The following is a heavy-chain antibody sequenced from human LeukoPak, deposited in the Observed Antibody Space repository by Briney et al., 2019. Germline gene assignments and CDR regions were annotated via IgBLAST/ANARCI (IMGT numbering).Heavy chain of an antibody. D-gene: IGHD3-3*01. V-gene: IGHV1-46*01. J-gene: IGHJ4*02. CDR1: GYTFTSYY. CDR3: ARDPDDFWSGYYQYYFDY. Sequence: ASVKVSCKASGYTFTSYYMHWVRQAPGQGLEWMGIINPSGGSTSYAQKFQDRVTMTRDTSTSTVYMELGSLRSEDTAVYYCARDPDDFWSGYYQYYFDYWGQGTLVTVSS. CDR2: INPSGGST.